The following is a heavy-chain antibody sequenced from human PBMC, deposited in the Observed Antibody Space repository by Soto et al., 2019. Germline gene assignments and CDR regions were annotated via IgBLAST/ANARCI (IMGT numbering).Heavy chain of an antibody. CDR1: GFSLSTSGMC. Sequence: SGPTLGNPTQTLTLTCTFSGFSLSTSGMCVSWIRQPPGKALEWLARIDWDDDKYYSTSLKTRLTISKDTSKNQVVLTMTNMDPVDTATYYCARISSAPINCRGGSCYDYWGQGTLVTVSS. D-gene: IGHD2-15*01. J-gene: IGHJ4*02. CDR3: ARISSAPINCRGGSCYDY. V-gene: IGHV2-70*11. CDR2: IDWDDDK.